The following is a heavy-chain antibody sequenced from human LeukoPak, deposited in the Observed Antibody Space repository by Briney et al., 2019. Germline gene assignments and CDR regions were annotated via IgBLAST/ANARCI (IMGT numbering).Heavy chain of an antibody. J-gene: IGHJ6*02. CDR3: ARGGGLDV. D-gene: IGHD3-16*01. Sequence: GGSLRLSCAASGFTFSSYWMSWVRQAPGEGLEWVAKINQDGTEKAYVDSVRGRFTISRDNAKNSLFLQMNSLRAEDTAVYFCARGGGLDVWGQGATVTVSS. V-gene: IGHV3-7*03. CDR2: INQDGTEK. CDR1: GFTFSSYW.